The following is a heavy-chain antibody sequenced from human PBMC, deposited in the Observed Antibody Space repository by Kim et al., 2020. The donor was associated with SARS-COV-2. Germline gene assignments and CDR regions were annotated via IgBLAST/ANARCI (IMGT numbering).Heavy chain of an antibody. Sequence: GGTTDEADSVKGRFTVSEVNSKNMRYLQMNGLRAEDTAVYYCTKALYEGNFWGQGTLVTVSS. CDR3: TKALYEGNF. J-gene: IGHJ4*02. CDR2: GGTT. V-gene: IGHV3-23*01. D-gene: IGHD3-16*02.